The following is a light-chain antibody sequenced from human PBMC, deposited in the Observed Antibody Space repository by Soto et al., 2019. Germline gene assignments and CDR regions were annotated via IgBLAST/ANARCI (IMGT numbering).Light chain of an antibody. Sequence: EIVLTQSPGTLSLSPGERATLSCRASQTVSSTYLAWYRQNPGQTPRLLIYGASSRATVVPDRFSGSGSGTAFTLTSSRLEPEDFAVYYCQQYGGSPPYSFGQGTKLEIK. V-gene: IGKV3-20*01. J-gene: IGKJ2*01. CDR1: QTVSSTY. CDR2: GAS. CDR3: QQYGGSPPYS.